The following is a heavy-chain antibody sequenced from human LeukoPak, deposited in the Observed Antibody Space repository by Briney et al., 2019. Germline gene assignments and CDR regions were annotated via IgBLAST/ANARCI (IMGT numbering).Heavy chain of an antibody. CDR3: ARPPRYYYDSSGYYDY. CDR1: GGTFNSYA. D-gene: IGHD3-22*01. CDR2: IIPIFGTA. Sequence: SVKVSCKASGGTFNSYAISWVRQAPGQGLEWMGGIIPIFGTANYAQKLQGRVTMTTDTSTSTAYMELRSLRSDDTAVYYCARPPRYYYDSSGYYDYWGQGTLVTVSS. J-gene: IGHJ4*02. V-gene: IGHV1-69*05.